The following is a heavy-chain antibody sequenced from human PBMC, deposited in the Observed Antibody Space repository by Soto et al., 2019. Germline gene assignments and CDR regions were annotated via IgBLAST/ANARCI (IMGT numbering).Heavy chain of an antibody. J-gene: IGHJ6*02. Sequence: GGSLRLSCAASGFTFSSYEMNWVRQAPGKGLEWVSYISSSGSTIYYADSVKGRFTISRDNAKNSLYLQMNSLRAEDTAVYYCARESSSSYYYYGMDVWGQGTTVTVSS. CDR2: ISSSGSTI. CDR1: GFTFSSYE. CDR3: ARESSSSYYYYGMDV. D-gene: IGHD6-6*01. V-gene: IGHV3-48*03.